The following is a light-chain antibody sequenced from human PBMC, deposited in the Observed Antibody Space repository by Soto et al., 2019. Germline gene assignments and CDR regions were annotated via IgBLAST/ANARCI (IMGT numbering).Light chain of an antibody. J-gene: IGLJ1*01. CDR3: CSYAGRPYV. CDR2: EVS. CDR1: SSDVGGYNY. V-gene: IGLV2-11*01. Sequence: QSVLTQPRSVSGSPGQSVTISCTGTSSDVGGYNYVSWYQQYPGKAPKLVIYEVSKRPSRVPDRFSGSKSGNTASLTISGGQADDEADYYCCSYAGRPYVFGTGTKLTVL.